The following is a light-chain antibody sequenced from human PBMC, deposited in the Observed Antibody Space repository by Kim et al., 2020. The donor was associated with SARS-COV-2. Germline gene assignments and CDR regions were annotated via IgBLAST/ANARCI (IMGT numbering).Light chain of an antibody. CDR2: DVN. V-gene: IGLV2-11*01. J-gene: IGLJ1*01. CDR3: SSYAGSYTWV. Sequence: PGQSVTISCTGASSDVYNSVSWYQHHPCQAPKLIIYDVNKRPSGVPDRFSGSKSGNTASLAISGLQPEDETDYYCSSYAGSYTWVFGTGTKVTVL. CDR1: SSDVYNS.